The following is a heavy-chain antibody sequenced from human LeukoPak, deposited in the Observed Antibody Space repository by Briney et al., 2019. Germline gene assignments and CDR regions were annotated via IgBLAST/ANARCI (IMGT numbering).Heavy chain of an antibody. J-gene: IGHJ4*02. V-gene: IGHV3-23*01. CDR3: AKDSLAAAGSHSDY. D-gene: IGHD6-13*01. Sequence: GGSLRLSCAASGFTFSIYAMTWVRQAPGKGLELVSGINGRDNGTWYADSVKGRLTISRDNSKNTLYLQMNSLRAEDTAVYYCAKDSLAAAGSHSDYWGQGTLVTVSS. CDR2: INGRDNGT. CDR1: GFTFSIYA.